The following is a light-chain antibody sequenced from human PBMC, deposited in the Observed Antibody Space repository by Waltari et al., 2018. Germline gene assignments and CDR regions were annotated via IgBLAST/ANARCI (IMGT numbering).Light chain of an antibody. V-gene: IGKV3-20*01. CDR1: QSICRY. CDR3: QNHERLPAM. CDR2: AAS. J-gene: IGKJ1*01. Sequence: SCRASQSICRYLAWYQQKPGQAPRLLIYAASSRATGIPDRFSGSGSGTDFSLTISRLEPEDFAVYYCQNHERLPAMFGQGTKVEIK.